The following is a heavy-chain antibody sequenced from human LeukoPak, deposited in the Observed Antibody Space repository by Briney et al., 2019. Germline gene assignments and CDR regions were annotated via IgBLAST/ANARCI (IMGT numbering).Heavy chain of an antibody. J-gene: IGHJ4*02. D-gene: IGHD3-10*01. CDR1: GGSISSYY. CDR2: IYTSGST. CDR3: ARGLYYYGSNYYFDY. Sequence: SETLSLTCTVSGGSISSYYWSWIRQPAGKGLEWIGRIYTSGSTNYNPSLKGRVTMSVDTSKNQFSLKLSSVTAADTAVYYCARGLYYYGSNYYFDYWGQGTLVTVSS. V-gene: IGHV4-4*07.